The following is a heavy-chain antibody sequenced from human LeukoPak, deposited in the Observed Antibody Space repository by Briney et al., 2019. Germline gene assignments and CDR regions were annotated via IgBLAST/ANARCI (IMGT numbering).Heavy chain of an antibody. CDR3: AKDWVFSGYSGYGYPNGPNDY. Sequence: SGGSLRLSCAASGFTFSSYSMNWVRQAPGKGLEWVSSISSSSSYIYYADSVKGRFTISRDNAKNSLYLQMNSLRAEDTAVYYCAKDWVFSGYSGYGYPNGPNDYWGQGTLVTVSS. J-gene: IGHJ4*02. D-gene: IGHD5-12*01. CDR1: GFTFSSYS. CDR2: ISSSSSYI. V-gene: IGHV3-21*01.